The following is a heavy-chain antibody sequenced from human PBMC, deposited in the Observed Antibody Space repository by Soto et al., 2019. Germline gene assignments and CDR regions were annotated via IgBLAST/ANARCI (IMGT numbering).Heavy chain of an antibody. CDR2: ISAYNGNT. CDR3: AEHSSSSGGYYYYGMDV. Sequence: ASVKVSCKASGYTFTSYGISWVRQAPGQGLEWMGWISAYNGNTNYAQKLQGRVTMTTDTSTSTAYMELRSLRSDDTAVYYCAEHSSSSGGYYYYGMDVWGQGTTVTVSS. J-gene: IGHJ6*02. D-gene: IGHD6-6*01. V-gene: IGHV1-18*01. CDR1: GYTFTSYG.